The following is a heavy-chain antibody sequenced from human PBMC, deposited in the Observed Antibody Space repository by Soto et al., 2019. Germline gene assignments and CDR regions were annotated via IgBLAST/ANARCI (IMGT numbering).Heavy chain of an antibody. J-gene: IGHJ3*01. CDR3: XXXXXXXXXXXXXXXV. CDR2: ILPIFGTS. V-gene: IGHV1-69*01. Sequence: QVQLVQSGAEVKKPASSVKVSCKASGGIFSXHGXNWVRQAPGQGLEWMGGILPIFGTSKYAEKFQGRVTITADESTSTVYMHLSSLXSXXXXXXXXXXXXXXXXXXXXXXXVXGXGTXVTVSS. CDR1: GGIFSXHG.